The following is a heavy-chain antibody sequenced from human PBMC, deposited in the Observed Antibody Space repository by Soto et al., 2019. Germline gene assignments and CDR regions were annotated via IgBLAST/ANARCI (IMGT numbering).Heavy chain of an antibody. CDR2: INWNGGST. CDR1: GFTFDDYG. Sequence: EVQLVESGGGVVRPGGSLRLSCAASGFTFDDYGMSWVRQAPGKGLEWVSGINWNGGSTGYADSVKGRFTISRDNAKNSLYLQMNSLRAEDTALYHCAKHNWNDYAYYYYYMDVWGKGTTVTVSS. D-gene: IGHD1-1*01. V-gene: IGHV3-20*01. J-gene: IGHJ6*03. CDR3: AKHNWNDYAYYYYYMDV.